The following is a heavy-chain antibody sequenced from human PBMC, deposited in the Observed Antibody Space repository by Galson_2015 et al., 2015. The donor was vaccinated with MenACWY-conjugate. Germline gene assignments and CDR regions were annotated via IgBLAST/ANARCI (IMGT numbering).Heavy chain of an antibody. V-gene: IGHV1-69*13. CDR3: ASGPFWGDDSSGYSDG. CDR2: IIPIFGTA. CDR1: GGTFSSYA. D-gene: IGHD3-22*01. J-gene: IGHJ4*02. Sequence: SVKVSCKASGGTFSSYAISWVRQAPGQGLEWMGGIIPIFGTANYAQKFQGRVTITADESTSTAYMELSSLRSEDTAVYYCASGPFWGDDSSGYSDGWGQGTLVTVSS.